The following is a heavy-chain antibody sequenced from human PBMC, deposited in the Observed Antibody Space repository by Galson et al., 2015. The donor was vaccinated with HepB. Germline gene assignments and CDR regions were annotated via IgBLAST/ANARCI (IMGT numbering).Heavy chain of an antibody. J-gene: IGHJ4*02. CDR1: GFTFRSNA. V-gene: IGHV3-23*01. CDR3: ARDAGEGAPAAYYFDY. D-gene: IGHD2-2*01. CDR2: IRGSGGNT. Sequence: SLRLSCAASGFTFRSNAMSWVRQAPGKGLEWVSVIRGSGGNTNYADSVKGRFTISRDNSKNTLYMQMNSLRAEDTAVYYCARDAGEGAPAAYYFDYWGQGTLVTVSS.